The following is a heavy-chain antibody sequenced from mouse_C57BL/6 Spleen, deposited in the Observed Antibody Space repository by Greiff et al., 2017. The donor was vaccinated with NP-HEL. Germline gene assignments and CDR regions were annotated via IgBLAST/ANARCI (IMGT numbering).Heavy chain of an antibody. CDR1: GYTFTSYW. J-gene: IGHJ1*03. D-gene: IGHD2-5*01. CDR3: ARGYSNHWYFDV. CDR2: IDPSDSYT. Sequence: QVQLQQPGAELVRPGTSVKLSCKASGYTFTSYWMHWVKQRPGQGLEWIGVIDPSDSYTNYNQKFKGKATLTVDTSSSTAYMQLSSLTSEDSAVYYCARGYSNHWYFDVWGTGTTVTVSS. V-gene: IGHV1-59*01.